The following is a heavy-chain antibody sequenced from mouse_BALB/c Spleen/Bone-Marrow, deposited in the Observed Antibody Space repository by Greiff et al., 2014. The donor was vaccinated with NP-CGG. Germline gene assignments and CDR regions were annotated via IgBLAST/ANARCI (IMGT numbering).Heavy chain of an antibody. V-gene: IGHV7-3*02. CDR3: ARIGSSFYYYAMDY. Sequence: EVQLVESGGGLVQPGGSLRLSCATSGFTFTDYYMSWVRQPPGKALEWLGFIRNKANGYTTEYSASVKGRLTISRDNSQSIRYLQMNSLRAEVSASYYGARIGSSFYYYAMDYLGPGTLVTVSS. J-gene: IGHJ4*01. CDR2: IRNKANGYTT. D-gene: IGHD1-1*01. CDR1: GFTFTDYY.